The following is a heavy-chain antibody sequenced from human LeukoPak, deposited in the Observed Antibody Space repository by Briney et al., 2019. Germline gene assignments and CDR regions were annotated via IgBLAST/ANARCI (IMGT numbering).Heavy chain of an antibody. D-gene: IGHD2-2*01. J-gene: IGHJ6*03. CDR1: GGSFSGYY. Sequence: SETLSLTCAVYGGSFSGYYWSWIRQPPGKGLEWIGEINHSGSTNYNPSLKSRVTISVDTSKNQFSLELSSVTAADTAVYYCAGRDCSSTSCFIYYMDVWGKGTTVTVSS. CDR3: AGRDCSSTSCFIYYMDV. CDR2: INHSGST. V-gene: IGHV4-34*01.